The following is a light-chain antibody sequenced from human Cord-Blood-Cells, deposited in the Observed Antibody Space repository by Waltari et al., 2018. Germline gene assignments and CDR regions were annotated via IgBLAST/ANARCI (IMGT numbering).Light chain of an antibody. CDR2: YDS. CDR1: NIGSKS. CDR3: QVWDSSSDRVV. J-gene: IGLJ2*01. V-gene: IGLV3-21*04. Sequence: SYVLTQPPSVSVAPGKTARITCGGNNIGSKSVHWYQQKPGQAPVLVIYYDSDRPSGIPERFSGSNSGNTANLTISRVEAGDEADYYCQVWDSSSDRVVFGGGTKLTVL.